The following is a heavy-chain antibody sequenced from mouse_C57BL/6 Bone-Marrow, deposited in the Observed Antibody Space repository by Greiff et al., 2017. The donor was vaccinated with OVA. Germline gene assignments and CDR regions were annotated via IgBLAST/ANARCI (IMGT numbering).Heavy chain of an antibody. CDR2: INPNYGTN. CDR3: AFYYGSSYRYFDG. D-gene: IGHD1-1*01. V-gene: IGHV1-39*01. CDR1: GYSFTDYN. J-gene: IGHJ1*03. Sequence: EVQLQQSGPELVKPGASVKISCKASGYSFTDYNLNWVKQSYGKSLEWIGVINPNYGTNSYNQTFKGKATLTVDQSSSTAYMQLNSLTSEDSAVYFYAFYYGSSYRYFDGWGTGATVAFSS.